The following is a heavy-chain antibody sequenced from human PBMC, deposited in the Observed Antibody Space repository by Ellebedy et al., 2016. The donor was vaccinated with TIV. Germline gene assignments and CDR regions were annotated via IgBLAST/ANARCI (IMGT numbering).Heavy chain of an antibody. J-gene: IGHJ4*02. CDR3: ASTHYYDSSGYWGLDY. V-gene: IGHV4-61*02. CDR2: IYTSGST. D-gene: IGHD3-22*01. Sequence: SETLSLTCTVSGGSVSSGSYYWSWIRQPAGKGLEWIGRIYTSGSTNYNPSLKSRVTMSVDTSKNQFSLKLSSVTAADTAVYYCASTHYYDSSGYWGLDYWGQGTLVTVSS. CDR1: GGSVSSGSYY.